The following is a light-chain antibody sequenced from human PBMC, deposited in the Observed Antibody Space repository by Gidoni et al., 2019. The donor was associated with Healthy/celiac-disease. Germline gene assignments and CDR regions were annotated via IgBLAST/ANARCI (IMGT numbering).Light chain of an antibody. J-gene: IGKJ1*01. Sequence: ELLLTQSPGTLSLSPGERATLSCRASQSVSSSYLAWYQQKPGQAPRLLIYGASSRATGIPDRFSGSGSGTDFTLTISRLEPEDFAVYYCQKYGSYPWTFGQGTKVEIK. CDR3: QKYGSYPWT. CDR1: QSVSSSY. CDR2: GAS. V-gene: IGKV3-20*01.